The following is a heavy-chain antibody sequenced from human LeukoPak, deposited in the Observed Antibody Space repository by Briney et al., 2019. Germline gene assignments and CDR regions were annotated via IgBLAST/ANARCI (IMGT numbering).Heavy chain of an antibody. Sequence: GASVKVSCKASGYTFTSYYMHWVRQAPGQGPEWMGIINPSGGSTSYAQKFQGRVTMTRDMSTSTVYMELSSLRSEDTAVYYCARTGDSKYVFDIWGQGTMVTVSS. D-gene: IGHD3-22*01. V-gene: IGHV1-46*01. J-gene: IGHJ3*02. CDR3: ARTGDSKYVFDI. CDR2: INPSGGST. CDR1: GYTFTSYY.